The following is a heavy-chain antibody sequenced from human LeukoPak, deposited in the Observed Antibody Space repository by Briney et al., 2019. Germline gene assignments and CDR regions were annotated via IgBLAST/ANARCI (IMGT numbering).Heavy chain of an antibody. CDR2: ISGSGGSA. Sequence: GGSLRLSCAASGFTFSSYAMSWVRQAPGKGLEWVSAISGSGGSAHYADSVKGRFTISRDNSKNTLYLQMNSLRAEDTAVYYCANAPYYYYGLDVWGQGTTVTVSS. J-gene: IGHJ6*02. CDR3: ANAPYYYYGLDV. V-gene: IGHV3-23*01. CDR1: GFTFSSYA.